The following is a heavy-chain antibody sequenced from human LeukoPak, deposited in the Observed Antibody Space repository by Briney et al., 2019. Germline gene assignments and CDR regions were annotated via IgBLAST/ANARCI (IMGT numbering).Heavy chain of an antibody. Sequence: SHTLSLTCTVWGGSFSGYYWSSVRQPPHQGLEWIGEINPRGSTNYNPSLKTRITISTDTSKNHFSLNLNSVTAADTGVYYCVRGSRVYCGGDCYYYWGQGTLVTVSS. CDR3: VRGSRVYCGGDCYYY. J-gene: IGHJ4*02. CDR2: INPRGST. V-gene: IGHV4-34*01. CDR1: GGSFSGYY. D-gene: IGHD2-21*02.